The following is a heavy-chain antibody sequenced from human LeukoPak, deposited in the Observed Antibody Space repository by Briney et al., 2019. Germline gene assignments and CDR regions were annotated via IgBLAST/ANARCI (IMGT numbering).Heavy chain of an antibody. Sequence: SETLSLTCTVSGGPISSSSYYWGWIRQPPGKGLEWIGSIYYSGSTYYNPSLKSRVTISVDTSKNQFSLKLSSVTAADTAVYYCARGREQWLVGYYFDYWGQGTLVTVSS. J-gene: IGHJ4*02. CDR2: IYYSGST. V-gene: IGHV4-39*01. CDR1: GGPISSSSYY. CDR3: ARGREQWLVGYYFDY. D-gene: IGHD6-19*01.